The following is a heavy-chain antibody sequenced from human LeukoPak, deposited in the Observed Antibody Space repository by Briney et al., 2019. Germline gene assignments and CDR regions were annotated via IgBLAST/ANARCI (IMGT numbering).Heavy chain of an antibody. Sequence: GRSLRLSCAASGFTFSSYAMHWVRQAPGKGLEWVAVISYDGSNKYYADSVKGRFTISRDNSKNTLYLQMNSLRAEDTAVYYCARVTLGYFDYWGQGTLVTVSS. V-gene: IGHV3-30*04. CDR1: GFTFSSYA. J-gene: IGHJ4*02. CDR2: ISYDGSNK. CDR3: ARVTLGYFDY. D-gene: IGHD1-26*01.